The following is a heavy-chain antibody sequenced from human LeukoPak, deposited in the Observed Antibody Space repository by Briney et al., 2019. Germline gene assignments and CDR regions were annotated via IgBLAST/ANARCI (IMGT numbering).Heavy chain of an antibody. J-gene: IGHJ6*02. D-gene: IGHD3-3*01. Sequence: SETLSLTCTVSGGSISSSTYCWGWIRQPPGKGLEWIGIISYSGSTHYNPSLKSRVTISVDTSKNQFSLKLSSVTAADTAVYYCAREGPSFWSGPDYGMDVWGQGTTVTVSS. CDR2: ISYSGST. V-gene: IGHV4-39*07. CDR3: AREGPSFWSGPDYGMDV. CDR1: GGSISSSTYC.